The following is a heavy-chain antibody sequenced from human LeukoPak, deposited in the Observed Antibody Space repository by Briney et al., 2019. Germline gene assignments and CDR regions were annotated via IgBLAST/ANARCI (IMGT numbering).Heavy chain of an antibody. CDR3: AKDSRSAAGKINYCYYGMDV. CDR2: ISWNSGSI. J-gene: IGHJ6*02. D-gene: IGHD6-13*01. V-gene: IGHV3-9*01. Sequence: PGGSLRLSCAASGFTFDDYAMHWVRQAPGKGLEWVSGISWNSGSIGYADSVKGRFTISRDNAKNSLYLQMNSLRAEDTALYYCAKDSRSAAGKINYCYYGMDVWGQGTTVTVSS. CDR1: GFTFDDYA.